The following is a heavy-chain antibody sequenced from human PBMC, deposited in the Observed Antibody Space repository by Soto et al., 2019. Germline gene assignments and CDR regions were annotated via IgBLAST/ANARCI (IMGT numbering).Heavy chain of an antibody. J-gene: IGHJ4*02. V-gene: IGHV1-18*04. CDR1: GYTLTTYG. D-gene: IGHD3-10*01. CDR2: ISGYNGNT. CDR3: ARARMVRGVVTYFFDL. Sequence: ASVKVSCKASGYTLTTYGFSWVRQAPGQGLEWLGWISGYNGNTNYAQRFQDRVTMTTDTSTSTAYLHLTSLSSDDTALYYCARARMVRGVVTYFFDLWGQGTPVTVSS.